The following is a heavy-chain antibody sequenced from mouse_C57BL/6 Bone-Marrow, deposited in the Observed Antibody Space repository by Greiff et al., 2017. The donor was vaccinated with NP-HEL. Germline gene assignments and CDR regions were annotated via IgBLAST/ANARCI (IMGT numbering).Heavy chain of an antibody. D-gene: IGHD2-4*01. J-gene: IGHJ4*01. CDR1: GYAFTNYL. V-gene: IGHV1-54*01. CDR2: INPGSGGT. Sequence: VQLQQSGAELVRPGTSVKVSCKASGYAFTNYLIEWVKQRPGQGLEWIGVINPGSGGTNYNEKFKGKATLTADKSSSTAYMQLSSLTSEDSAVYFCARDYDYDGLMDYWGQGTSVTVSS. CDR3: ARDYDYDGLMDY.